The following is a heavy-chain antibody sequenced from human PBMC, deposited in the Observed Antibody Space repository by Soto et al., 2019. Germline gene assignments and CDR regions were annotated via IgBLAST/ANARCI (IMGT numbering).Heavy chain of an antibody. J-gene: IGHJ4*02. Sequence: SQTLSLTCAISGDSVSSNSAAWNWIRQSPSRGLEWLGRTYYRSKWYNDYAVSVKSRITINPDTSKNQFSLQLNSVTPEDTAVYYCARAVGYYYGSGRTPYFDYWGKGTLVTVSS. CDR2: TYYRSKWYN. D-gene: IGHD3-10*01. CDR1: GDSVSSNSAA. V-gene: IGHV6-1*01. CDR3: ARAVGYYYGSGRTPYFDY.